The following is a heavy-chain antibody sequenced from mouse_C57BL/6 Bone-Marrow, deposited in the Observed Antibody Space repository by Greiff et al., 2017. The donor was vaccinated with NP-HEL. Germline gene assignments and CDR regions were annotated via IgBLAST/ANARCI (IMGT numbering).Heavy chain of an antibody. V-gene: IGHV5-4*03. Sequence: EVKLVESGGGLVKPGGSLKLSCAASGFTFSSYAMSWVRQTPEKRLEWVATISDGGSYTYYPDNVKGRFTISRDNAKNNLYLQMSHLKSEDTAMYYCARYDYDDPYYAMDYWGQGTSVTVSS. CDR2: ISDGGSYT. J-gene: IGHJ4*01. CDR3: ARYDYDDPYYAMDY. CDR1: GFTFSSYA. D-gene: IGHD2-4*01.